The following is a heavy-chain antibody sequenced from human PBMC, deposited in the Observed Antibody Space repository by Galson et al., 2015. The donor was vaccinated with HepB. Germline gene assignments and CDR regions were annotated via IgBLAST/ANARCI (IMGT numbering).Heavy chain of an antibody. CDR3: ATEADYYYYYGMDV. CDR1: GYTFTSYG. Sequence: SVKVSCKASGYTFTSYGTSWVRQAPGQGLEWMGGIIPIFGTANYAQKFQGRVTITADESTSTAYMELSSLRSEDTAVYYCATEADYYYYYGMDVWGQGTTVTVSS. V-gene: IGHV1-69*13. CDR2: IIPIFGTA. J-gene: IGHJ6*02.